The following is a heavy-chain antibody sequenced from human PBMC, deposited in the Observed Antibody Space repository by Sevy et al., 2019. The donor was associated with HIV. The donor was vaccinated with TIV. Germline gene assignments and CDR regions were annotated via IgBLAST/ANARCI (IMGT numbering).Heavy chain of an antibody. Sequence: SETLSLTCTVSGGSISSYYWSWIRQPPGKGLEWIGYIYYSGSTNYNPSLKSRVTISVDTSKNQFSLKLSSVTAADTAGYYCARGKATRYYYGSRENWFDPWGQGTLVTVSS. J-gene: IGHJ5*02. CDR2: IYYSGST. V-gene: IGHV4-59*01. CDR1: GGSISSYY. CDR3: ARGKATRYYYGSRENWFDP. D-gene: IGHD3-10*01.